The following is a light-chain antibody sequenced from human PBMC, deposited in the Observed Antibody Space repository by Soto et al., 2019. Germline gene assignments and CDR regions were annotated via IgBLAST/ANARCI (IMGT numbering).Light chain of an antibody. CDR2: GAS. CDR1: QSVSNNY. J-gene: IGKJ1*01. Sequence: EIVLTQSPGTLSLSPGERATLSCRASQSVSNNYLAWYQQKPGQAPRLLIYGASNRATGIPDRFSGSGSGTEFTLTISSLQPDDFATYYCLQYYDYRTFGQGTKVDIK. V-gene: IGKV3-20*01. CDR3: LQYYDYRT.